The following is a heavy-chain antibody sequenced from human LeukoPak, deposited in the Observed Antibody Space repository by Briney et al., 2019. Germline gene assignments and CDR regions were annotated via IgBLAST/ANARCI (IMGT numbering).Heavy chain of an antibody. J-gene: IGHJ4*02. V-gene: IGHV3-23*01. CDR2: ISGSGGST. D-gene: IGHD3-10*01. CDR3: AKDSNALWFGEGPN. CDR1: GFTFSSYA. Sequence: GGSLRLSCAASGFTFSSYAMSWVRQAPGKGLEWVSAISGSGGSTYYADSVKGRFTISRDNSNNTLYLQMNSLRAEDTAVYYCAKDSNALWFGEGPNWGQGTLVTVSS.